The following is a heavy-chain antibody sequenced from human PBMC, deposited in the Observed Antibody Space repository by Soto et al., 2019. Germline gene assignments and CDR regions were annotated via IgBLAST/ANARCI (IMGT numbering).Heavy chain of an antibody. V-gene: IGHV1-46*01. D-gene: IGHD1-26*01. J-gene: IGHJ5*02. CDR3: ARDPVVSVGAGSFPLNWFDP. Sequence: ASVKVSCKASGYTFTSYYMHWVRQAPGQGLEWMGIINPSGGSTSYAQKFQGRVTMTRDTSTSTVYMELSSLRSEDTAVYYCARDPVVSVGAGSFPLNWFDPRAQGTLVTVSS. CDR2: INPSGGST. CDR1: GYTFTSYY.